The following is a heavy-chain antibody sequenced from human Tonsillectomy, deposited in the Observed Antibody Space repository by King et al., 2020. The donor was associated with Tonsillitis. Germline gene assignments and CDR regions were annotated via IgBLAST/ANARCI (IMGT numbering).Heavy chain of an antibody. D-gene: IGHD6-19*01. Sequence: VQLVESGGGLVQPGGSLRLSCAVSGFTFSSYWMSWVRQAPGKGLEWVANIKQDGSEKNYLGSVRGRFTISRDNAKNSLYLQMNSLRAEDTAVYFCGAGNSIDYWGQGTLVTVSS. CDR3: GAGNSIDY. CDR2: IKQDGSEK. J-gene: IGHJ4*02. CDR1: GFTFSSYW. V-gene: IGHV3-7*03.